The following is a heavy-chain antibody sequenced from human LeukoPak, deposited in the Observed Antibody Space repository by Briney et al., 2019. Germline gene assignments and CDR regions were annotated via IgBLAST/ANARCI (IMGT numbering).Heavy chain of an antibody. V-gene: IGHV4-38-2*02. J-gene: IGHJ4*02. Sequence: PSETLSLTCTVSGYSISSGYYWGWIRQPPGKGLEWIGSIYHSGSTYYNPSLKSRVTISVDTSKNQFSLKLSSVTAADTAVYYCARGLTVHYYDSSGYYYGFDYWGQGTLVTVSS. CDR3: ARGLTVHYYDSSGYYYGFDY. D-gene: IGHD3-22*01. CDR2: IYHSGST. CDR1: GYSISSGYY.